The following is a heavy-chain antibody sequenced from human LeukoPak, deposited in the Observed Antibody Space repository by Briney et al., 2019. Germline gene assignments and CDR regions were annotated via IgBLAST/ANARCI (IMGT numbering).Heavy chain of an antibody. CDR1: GSTFSNYA. CDR2: IKSKTDGGTT. V-gene: IGHV3-15*01. CDR3: TTDSNLFDY. J-gene: IGHJ4*02. Sequence: GGSLRLSCAASGSTFSNYAMSWVRQAPGKGLEWVGRIKSKTDGGTTDYAAPVKGRFTISRDDPKNTLYLQMNSLKTEDTAVYYCTTDSNLFDYWGQGTLVTVSS.